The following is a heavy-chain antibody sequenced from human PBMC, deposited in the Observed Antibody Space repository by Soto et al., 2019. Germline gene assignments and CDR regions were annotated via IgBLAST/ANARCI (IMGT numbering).Heavy chain of an antibody. CDR3: ANFPLYYYGSGYGMDV. CDR1: GFTFSSYA. Sequence: GGSLRLSCAASGFTFSSYAMSWVRQAPGKGLEWVSAISGSGGSTYYADSVKGRFTISRDNSKNTLYLQMNSLRAEDSAVYYCANFPLYYYGSGYGMDVWGQGTTVTVSS. CDR2: ISGSGGST. J-gene: IGHJ6*02. D-gene: IGHD3-10*01. V-gene: IGHV3-23*01.